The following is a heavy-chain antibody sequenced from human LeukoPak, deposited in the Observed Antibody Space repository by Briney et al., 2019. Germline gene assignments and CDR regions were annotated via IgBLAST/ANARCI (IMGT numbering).Heavy chain of an antibody. CDR1: GFTFSSYS. CDR2: ISSSSNYI. Sequence: SGGSLRLSCGVSGFTFSSYSINWVHQAPGKGLEWLSSISSSSNYIYYADSMKGRFTISRDNAKNSLYLQMNSLRAEDTAVYYCARRAGAYSHPYDYWGQGTLVTVSS. V-gene: IGHV3-21*04. J-gene: IGHJ4*02. CDR3: ARRAGAYSHPYDY. D-gene: IGHD4/OR15-4a*01.